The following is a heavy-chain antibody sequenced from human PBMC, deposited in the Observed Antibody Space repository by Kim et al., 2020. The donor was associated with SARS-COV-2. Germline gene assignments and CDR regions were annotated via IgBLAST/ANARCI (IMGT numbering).Heavy chain of an antibody. D-gene: IGHD3-22*01. V-gene: IGHV3-15*01. CDR3: TAGSGVLNYYDSSGYN. J-gene: IGHJ4*02. CDR2: IKSKTDGGTT. Sequence: GGSLRLSCAASGFTFSNAWMSWVRQAPGKGLEWVGRIKSKTDGGTTDYAAPVKGRFTISRDDSKNTLYLQMNSLKTEDTAVYYCTAGSGVLNYYDSSGYNWGQGTLVTVSS. CDR1: GFTFSNAW.